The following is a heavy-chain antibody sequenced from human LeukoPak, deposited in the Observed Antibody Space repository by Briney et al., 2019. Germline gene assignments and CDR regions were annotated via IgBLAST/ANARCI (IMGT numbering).Heavy chain of an antibody. CDR1: GYSFTRYW. J-gene: IGHJ5*02. D-gene: IGHD5-24*01. V-gene: IGHV5-51*01. CDR3: ARHEEDEDWFDP. Sequence: GESLKIPCKGSGYSFTRYWIGWVRQMPGKGLEWMGIIYPDDSDTRYNPSFQGQVTISVDKSISTAYLQWSSLKAPDTAMYYCARHEEDEDWFDPWGQGTLVTVSS. CDR2: IYPDDSDT.